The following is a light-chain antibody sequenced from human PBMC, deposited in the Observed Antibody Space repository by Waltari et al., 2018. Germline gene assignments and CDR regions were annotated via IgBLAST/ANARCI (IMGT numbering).Light chain of an antibody. V-gene: IGKV1-8*01. CDR3: QQYFVYPYT. CDR1: QDISGY. J-gene: IGKJ2*01. Sequence: AIRMTQSPSSLAASTGDRVTITCRASQDISGYLAWYQQKPGKAPNLLVYASSTSQTGVPSRFIGSGSGTAFTLTIDCLQSEDFATYYCQQYFVYPYTFGQGTKQEIK. CDR2: ASS.